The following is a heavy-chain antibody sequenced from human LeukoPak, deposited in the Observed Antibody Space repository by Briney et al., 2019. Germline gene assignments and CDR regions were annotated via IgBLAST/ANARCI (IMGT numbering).Heavy chain of an antibody. CDR1: GGSVSSGSYY. CDR3: ARSPVKGYCSGGSCYGDDY. V-gene: IGHV4-61*01. J-gene: IGHJ4*02. Sequence: PSETLSLTCTVSGGSVSSGSYYWSWIRQPPGKGLEWIGYIYYSGSTNYNPSLKSRVTISVDTSKNQFSLKLSSVTAADTAVYYCARSPVKGYCSGGSCYGDDYWGQGTLATVSS. D-gene: IGHD2-15*01. CDR2: IYYSGST.